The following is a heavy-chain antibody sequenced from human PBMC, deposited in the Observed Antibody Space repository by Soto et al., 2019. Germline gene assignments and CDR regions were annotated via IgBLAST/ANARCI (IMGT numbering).Heavy chain of an antibody. V-gene: IGHV1-69*13. J-gene: IGHJ4*01. CDR2: IIAYFGTA. D-gene: IGHD5-18*01. CDR1: GYTFTSYG. CDR3: ARVHGYSYGYFDY. Sequence: GASVKVSCKASGYTFTSYGISWVRQTPGQGLEWMGGIIAYFGTANYAQKLQGRVTITADESTSTAYMELSSLRSEDTAVYYCARVHGYSYGYFDYWGQGTLVTVSS.